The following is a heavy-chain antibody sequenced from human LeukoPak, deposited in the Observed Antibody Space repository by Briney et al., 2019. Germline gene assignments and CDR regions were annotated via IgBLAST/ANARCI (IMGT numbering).Heavy chain of an antibody. V-gene: IGHV4-59*01. CDR3: ARLVGSSWYHEVLLGRDY. CDR2: IYFSGST. Sequence: SETLSLTCTVSGGSISSYYWSWIRQPPGKGLEWIGYIYFSGSTNYNPSLKSRVTISVDTSKNQFSLEMSSVTAADTAVYYCARLVGSSWYHEVLLGRDYWGQGTLVTVSS. J-gene: IGHJ4*02. D-gene: IGHD6-13*01. CDR1: GGSISSYY.